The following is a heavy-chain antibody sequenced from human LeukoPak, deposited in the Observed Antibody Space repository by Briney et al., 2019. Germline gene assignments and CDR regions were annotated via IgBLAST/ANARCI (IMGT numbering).Heavy chain of an antibody. V-gene: IGHV3-30*02. CDR3: AKDDSYGSGPYGMDV. CDR1: GFTFSSYG. Sequence: GGSLRLSCAASGFTFSSYGMHWVRQAPGEGLEWVAFIRYDGSNKYYADSVKGRFTISRDNSKNTLYLQMNSLRAEDTAVYYCAKDDSYGSGPYGMDVWGQGTTVTVSS. D-gene: IGHD3-10*01. J-gene: IGHJ6*02. CDR2: IRYDGSNK.